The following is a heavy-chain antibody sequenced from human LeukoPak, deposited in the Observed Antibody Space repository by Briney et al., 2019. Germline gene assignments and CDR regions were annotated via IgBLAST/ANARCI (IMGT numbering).Heavy chain of an antibody. CDR1: GFIVSSNY. CDR2: IFSGGNT. V-gene: IGHV3-53*01. D-gene: IGHD4-17*01. CDR3: ARGRYYLDS. Sequence: GGSLRLSCAASGFIVSSNYMSWVRQAPGKGLEWVSAIFSGGNTYYADSVKGRFTISRDNSKNTMYLQMNSLRAEDTAVYYCARGRYYLDSWGQGTLVTVSS. J-gene: IGHJ4*02.